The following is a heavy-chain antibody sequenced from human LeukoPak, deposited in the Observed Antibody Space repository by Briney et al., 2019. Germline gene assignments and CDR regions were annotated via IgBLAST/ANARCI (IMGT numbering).Heavy chain of an antibody. CDR1: GFPFSSYV. CDR3: ARDSRTYYYDSSGYYEEEYFDY. V-gene: IGHV3-23*01. J-gene: IGHJ4*02. CDR2: ISGSGGNT. D-gene: IGHD3-22*01. Sequence: GGSLRLSCAASGFPFSSYVMTWVRQAPGKGLEWVSSISGSGGNTYYEDSVKGRFTISRDNSKNTLYLQMNSLRAEDTAVYYCARDSRTYYYDSSGYYEEEYFDYWGQGTLVTVSS.